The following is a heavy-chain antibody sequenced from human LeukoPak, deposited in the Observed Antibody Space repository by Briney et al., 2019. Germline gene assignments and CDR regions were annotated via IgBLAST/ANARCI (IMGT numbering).Heavy chain of an antibody. J-gene: IGHJ3*02. CDR3: ARDGGGRPVDAFDI. V-gene: IGHV3-21*01. CDR2: VSTSSSYI. D-gene: IGHD2-15*01. CDR1: GFTFSSYS. Sequence: GGSLRLSCAASGFTFSSYSMNWVRQAPGKGLEWVSSVSTSSSYIYYADSVKGRFTISRYNAKNSLYLQMNSLRAEDTAVYYCARDGGGRPVDAFDIWGQGTMVTVSS.